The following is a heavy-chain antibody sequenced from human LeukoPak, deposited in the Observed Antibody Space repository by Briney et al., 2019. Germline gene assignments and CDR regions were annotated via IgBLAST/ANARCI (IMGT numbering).Heavy chain of an antibody. CDR2: ISGSGDST. J-gene: IGHJ4*02. CDR1: GFTFSNYG. CDR3: AKTAGIAAAADFDY. V-gene: IGHV3-23*01. D-gene: IGHD6-13*01. Sequence: GRSLRLSCAASGFTFSNYGMSWVRQAPGKGLKWVSSISGSGDSTYYADSVKGRFTISRDNSKNTLYLQMNSLRAEDTAVYYCAKTAGIAAAADFDYWGQGTLVTVSS.